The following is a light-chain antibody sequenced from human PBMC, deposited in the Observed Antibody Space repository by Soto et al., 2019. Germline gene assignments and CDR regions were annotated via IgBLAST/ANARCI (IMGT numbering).Light chain of an antibody. V-gene: IGKV1-39*01. Sequence: IQMTQSPSSLSASLGDRVTITCPASQNIDNYLNWYQHKPGKAPKLLIYATSTLQSGVPSRFSGSGCGTEFTLTISSLQPEDFATYFCQESYTGPAVSFGGGTKVDIK. CDR2: ATS. CDR3: QESYTGPAVS. CDR1: QNIDNY. J-gene: IGKJ4*01.